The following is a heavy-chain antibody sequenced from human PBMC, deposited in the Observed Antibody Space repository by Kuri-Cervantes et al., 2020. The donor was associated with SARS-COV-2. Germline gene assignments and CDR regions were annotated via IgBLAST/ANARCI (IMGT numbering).Heavy chain of an antibody. J-gene: IGHJ4*02. CDR1: GGSFSDYY. CDR2: INHSGST. D-gene: IGHD2-2*01. CDR3: ARHEVVVVPAAFDY. Sequence: SETLSLTCAVYGGSFSDYYWSWIRQPPGKGLEWIGEINHSGSTNYNPSLKSRVTISVDTSKNQFSLKLSSVTAADTAVYYCARHEVVVVPAAFDYWGQGTLVTVSS. V-gene: IGHV4-34*01.